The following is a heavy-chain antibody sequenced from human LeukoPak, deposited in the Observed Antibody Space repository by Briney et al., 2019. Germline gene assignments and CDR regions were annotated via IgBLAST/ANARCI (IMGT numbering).Heavy chain of an antibody. CDR3: SRVGIYGSGSYSAFDY. V-gene: IGHV4-34*01. D-gene: IGHD3-10*01. CDR1: GGSFSGYY. J-gene: IGHJ4*02. CDR2: INHSGST. Sequence: SETLSLTCAVYGGSFSGYYWSWIRQPPGKGLEWIGEINHSGSTRYNPSLKSRVTLSADTSRNQFSLKLSSVTAADTAVYYCSRVGIYGSGSYSAFDYWGQGSLVTVSS.